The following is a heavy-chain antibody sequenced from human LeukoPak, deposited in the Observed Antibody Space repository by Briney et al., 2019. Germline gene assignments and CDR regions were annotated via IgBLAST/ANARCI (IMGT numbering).Heavy chain of an antibody. D-gene: IGHD4-23*01. V-gene: IGHV1-18*01. CDR3: ARDNSVEDTAWWFDP. CDR1: GYTFTSYG. Sequence: ASVKVSCKASGYTFTSYGISWVRQAPGQGLEWMGWISAYNGNTNYAQKLQGRVTMTTDTSTSTAYMELRSLRSDDTAVYYCARDNSVEDTAWWFDPWGQGTLVTVSS. CDR2: ISAYNGNT. J-gene: IGHJ5*02.